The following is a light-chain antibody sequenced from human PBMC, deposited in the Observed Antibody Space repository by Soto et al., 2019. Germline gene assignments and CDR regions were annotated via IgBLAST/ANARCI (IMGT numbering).Light chain of an antibody. Sequence: QSALTQPASVSGSPGQSITISWTGTSSDVGGYNYVSWYQQHPGKAPKLMIYEVSNRPSGVSNRFSGSKSGNTASLTISGLQTEDEADYYCSSYTSSNTLVVFGGGTKLTVL. CDR3: SSYTSSNTLVV. J-gene: IGLJ2*01. CDR2: EVS. CDR1: SSDVGGYNY. V-gene: IGLV2-14*01.